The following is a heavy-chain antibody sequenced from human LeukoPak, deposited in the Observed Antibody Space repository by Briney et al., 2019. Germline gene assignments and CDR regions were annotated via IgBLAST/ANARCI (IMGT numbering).Heavy chain of an antibody. CDR1: GFTFSSYW. CDR3: ARDTGGGYSCYDC. CDR2: IKQDGSEK. Sequence: GGSLRLSCAASGFTFSSYWMTWIRQAPGKGLEWVANIKQDGSEKYYVDSVKGRFTISRDNAKNSPYLQMNSLRAEDTAVYYCARDTGGGYSCYDCWGQGTLVTVSS. V-gene: IGHV3-7*01. J-gene: IGHJ4*02. D-gene: IGHD5-18*01.